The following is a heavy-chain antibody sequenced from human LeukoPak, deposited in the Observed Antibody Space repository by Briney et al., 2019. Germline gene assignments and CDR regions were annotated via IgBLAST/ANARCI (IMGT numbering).Heavy chain of an antibody. V-gene: IGHV3-9*01. CDR1: GFTFDDYA. D-gene: IGHD6-19*01. Sequence: PGGSLRLSCAASGFTFDDYAMHWVRQAPGKGLEWVSGISWNSGSIGYADSVKGRFTISRDNAKNSLYLQMNSLRAEDTALYYCAKDRQQWLVGGPDYWGQGTLVTVSS. J-gene: IGHJ4*02. CDR2: ISWNSGSI. CDR3: AKDRQQWLVGGPDY.